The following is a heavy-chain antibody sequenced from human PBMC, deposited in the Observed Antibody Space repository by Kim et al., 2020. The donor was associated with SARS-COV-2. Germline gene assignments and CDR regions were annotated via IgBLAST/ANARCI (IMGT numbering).Heavy chain of an antibody. D-gene: IGHD3-16*01. Sequence: NAASVKGRFPISRDNSKNTLYLQMNSLRAEDTAVYYCARDRMGKYYFDYWGQGTLVTVSS. V-gene: IGHV3-30*01. J-gene: IGHJ4*02. CDR3: ARDRMGKYYFDY.